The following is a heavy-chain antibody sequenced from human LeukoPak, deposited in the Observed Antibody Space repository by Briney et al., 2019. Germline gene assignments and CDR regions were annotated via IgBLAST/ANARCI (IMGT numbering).Heavy chain of an antibody. CDR2: ISYDGSNK. CDR3: ASGGSSPYYYYGMDV. J-gene: IGHJ6*02. Sequence: GGSLRLSCAASGFTFSSYGMHWVRQAPGKGLEWVAVISYDGSNKYYADSVEGRFTISRDNSKNTLYLQMNSLRAEDTAVYYCASGGSSPYYYYGMDVWGQGTTVTVSS. CDR1: GFTFSSYG. D-gene: IGHD1-26*01. V-gene: IGHV3-30*03.